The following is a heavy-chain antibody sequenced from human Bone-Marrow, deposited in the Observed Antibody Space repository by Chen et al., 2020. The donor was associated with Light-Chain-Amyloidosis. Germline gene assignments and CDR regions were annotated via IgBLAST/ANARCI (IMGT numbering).Heavy chain of an antibody. V-gene: IGHV3-23*04. Sequence: EVQLVESGGGLLQRGGSLSLSCAASGFAFSSYAMRWVRQAPGKGREWVATISGSGGSRYYGASLNGRLTISRDNSKNALFLQMNSLRAEDTAVYYCAKDISYDDILPGYPADAFDIWGQGTMVTVSS. CDR2: ISGSGGSR. D-gene: IGHD3-9*01. CDR1: GFAFSSYA. CDR3: AKDISYDDILPGYPADAFDI. J-gene: IGHJ3*02.